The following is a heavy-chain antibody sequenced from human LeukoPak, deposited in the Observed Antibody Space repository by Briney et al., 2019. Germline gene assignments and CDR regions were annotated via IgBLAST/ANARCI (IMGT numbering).Heavy chain of an antibody. J-gene: IGHJ5*02. CDR1: GGSISSGGYC. V-gene: IGHV4-31*03. D-gene: IGHD3-16*01. CDR3: ARHYGP. Sequence: SETLSLTCTVSGGSISSGGYCWSWIRQHPGKGLEWIGYIYYSGSTYYNPSRKSRVTRSVDTSRNQFSLKLTSVTAADTAVYYCARHYGPWGQGTLVTVSS. CDR2: IYYSGST.